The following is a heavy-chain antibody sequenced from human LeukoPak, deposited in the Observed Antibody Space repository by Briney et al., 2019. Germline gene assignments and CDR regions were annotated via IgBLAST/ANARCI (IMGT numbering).Heavy chain of an antibody. Sequence: GGSLRLSCAASGFTFSSYSMNWVRQAPGKGLEWVSSISSSSSYIYYADSVKGRFTISRDNAKNSLYLQMNSLRAEDTAVYYCASDTGVGATGFDYWGQGTLVTVSS. V-gene: IGHV3-21*01. CDR1: GFTFSSYS. CDR2: ISSSSSYI. CDR3: ASDTGVGATGFDY. D-gene: IGHD1-26*01. J-gene: IGHJ4*02.